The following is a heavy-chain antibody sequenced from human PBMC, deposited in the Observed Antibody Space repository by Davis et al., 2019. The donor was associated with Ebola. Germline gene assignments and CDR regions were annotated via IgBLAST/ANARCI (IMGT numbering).Heavy chain of an antibody. CDR1: GDTFNSPT. J-gene: IGHJ4*02. Sequence: AASVKVSCKASGDTFNSPTIAWVRQAPGQGLEWMGIVIPVFGTTNYARKFKGRVTITADESTNTVYMDLSSLRSDDTAVYYCAKSEVSVGATVGPSEYWGQGTLVTVSS. CDR3: AKSEVSVGATVGPSEY. CDR2: VIPVFGTT. V-gene: IGHV1-69*13. D-gene: IGHD1-26*01.